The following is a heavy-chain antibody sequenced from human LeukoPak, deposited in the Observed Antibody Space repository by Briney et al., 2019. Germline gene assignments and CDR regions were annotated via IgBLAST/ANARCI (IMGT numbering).Heavy chain of an antibody. D-gene: IGHD4-17*01. CDR2: IYTSGST. J-gene: IGHJ5*02. Sequence: SETLSLTCTVSGGSISSGSYYWSWIRQPAGKGLEWIGRIYTSGSTNYNPSLKSRVTIPVDTSKNQFSLKLSSVTAADTAVYYCARDTPTDYVGNWFDPWGQGTLVTVSS. V-gene: IGHV4-61*02. CDR1: GGSISSGSYY. CDR3: ARDTPTDYVGNWFDP.